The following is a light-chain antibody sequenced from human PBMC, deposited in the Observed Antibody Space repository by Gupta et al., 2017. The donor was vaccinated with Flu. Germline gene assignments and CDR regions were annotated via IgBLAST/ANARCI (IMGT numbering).Light chain of an antibody. Sequence: ASLYVSPGERVSLSCRASQNVNRNLAWSKQRQGQAPRLLVYAAATRAMGIPARFSGSGSGQDFPLTISSRQLEDLAVYYFRRDESWPPVTFGGGTKVDMK. CDR2: AAA. J-gene: IGKJ4*01. CDR3: RRDESWPPVT. CDR1: QNVNRN. V-gene: IGKV3-15*01.